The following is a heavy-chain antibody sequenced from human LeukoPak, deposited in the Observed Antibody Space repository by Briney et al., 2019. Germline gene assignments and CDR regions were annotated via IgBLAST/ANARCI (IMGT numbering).Heavy chain of an antibody. D-gene: IGHD6-19*01. J-gene: IGHJ4*02. CDR1: GGSISSYY. Sequence: SETLSLTCTVSGGSISSYYWSWIRQPPGKGLEWIGYIYYSGSTNYNPSLKSRVTISVDTSKNQFSLKLSSVTAADTAVYYCAKDNRYSSGWYSPAGADYWGQGTLVTVSS. CDR2: IYYSGST. CDR3: AKDNRYSSGWYSPAGADY. V-gene: IGHV4-59*01.